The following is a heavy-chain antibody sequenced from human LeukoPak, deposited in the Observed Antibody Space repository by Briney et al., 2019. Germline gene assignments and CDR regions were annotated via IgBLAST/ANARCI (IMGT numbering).Heavy chain of an antibody. J-gene: IGHJ4*02. CDR3: ARVIQYYGSGSLRFDY. Sequence: SVKVSCKASGGTFSSYAISWVRQAPGQGLEWMGGIIPTFGTANYAQKFQGRVTITADESTSTAYMELSSLRSEDTAVYYCARVIQYYGSGSLRFDYWGQGTLVTVSS. V-gene: IGHV1-69*01. CDR2: IIPTFGTA. CDR1: GGTFSSYA. D-gene: IGHD3-10*01.